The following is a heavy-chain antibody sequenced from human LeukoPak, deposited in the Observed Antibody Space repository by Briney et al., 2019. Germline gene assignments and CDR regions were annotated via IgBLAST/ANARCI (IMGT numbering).Heavy chain of an antibody. Sequence: GGSLRLSCAASGFTFSTYAMSWVRQAPGKGLEWVSGLSGSGSSAYYADSVKGRFTISRDNSKNTLYLQMNSLRAEDTAVYYCAKDLRSGLCTGSGVCGGRYYGMDVWGQGTTVTVSS. CDR1: GFTFSTYA. CDR3: AKDLRSGLCTGSGVCGGRYYGMDV. CDR2: LSGSGSSA. V-gene: IGHV3-23*01. J-gene: IGHJ6*02. D-gene: IGHD2-21*01.